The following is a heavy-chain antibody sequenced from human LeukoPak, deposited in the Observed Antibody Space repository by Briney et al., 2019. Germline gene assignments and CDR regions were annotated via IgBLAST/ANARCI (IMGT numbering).Heavy chain of an antibody. CDR1: GGSISSSVW. CDR3: ARGMVYSSSSINFDY. CDR2: TYMIVDT. Sequence: SGTLSLTRAVSGGSISSSVWWSWVRQPPGKGLEWIGETYMIVDTNYNPSLKKRVTISVDKSKSQFSLRLSSVTAADTALYYCARGMVYSSSSINFDYWGQGTLVTVSS. J-gene: IGHJ4*02. D-gene: IGHD6-13*01. V-gene: IGHV4-4*02.